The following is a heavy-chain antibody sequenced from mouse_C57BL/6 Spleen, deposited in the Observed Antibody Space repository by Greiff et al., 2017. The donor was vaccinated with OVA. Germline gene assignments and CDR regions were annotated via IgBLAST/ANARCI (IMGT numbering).Heavy chain of an antibody. J-gene: IGHJ3*01. V-gene: IGHV1-59*01. CDR2: IDPSDSYT. D-gene: IGHD1-2*01. Sequence: QVQLQQPGAELVRPGTSVKLSCKASGYTFTSYWMHWVKQRPGQGLEWIGVIDPSDSYTNYNQKFKGKATLTVHTSSSTAYMQLSSLTSDDSAVYYCARDYGGREAYWGQGTLVTVSA. CDR1: GYTFTSYW. CDR3: ARDYGGREAY.